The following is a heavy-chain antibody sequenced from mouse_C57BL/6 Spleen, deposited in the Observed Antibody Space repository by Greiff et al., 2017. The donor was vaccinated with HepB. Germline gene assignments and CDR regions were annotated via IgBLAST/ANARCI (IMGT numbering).Heavy chain of an antibody. D-gene: IGHD4-1*01. V-gene: IGHV14-2*01. CDR3: ARRGTGIYAMDY. CDR1: GFNIKDYY. CDR2: IDPEDGET. J-gene: IGHJ4*01. Sequence: EVQLQQSGAELVKPGASVKLSCTASGFNIKDYYMHWVKQRTEQGLEWIGRIDPEDGETKYAPKFPGKATITADTSSNTAYLQLRSLTAEDTAVYYCARRGTGIYAMDYWGQGTSVTVSS.